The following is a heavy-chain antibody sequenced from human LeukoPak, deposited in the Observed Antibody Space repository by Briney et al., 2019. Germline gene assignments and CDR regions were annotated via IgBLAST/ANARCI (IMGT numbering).Heavy chain of an antibody. CDR3: AKDIGERGYKDY. Sequence: GGSLRLSCAASGFTFSSYAMNWVRQAPGKGLEWVSTISAGGDRTYYADSVKGRLTISRDNAKNSLYLQINSHRTEDTAFYFCAKDIGERGYKDYWGQGTLVTVSS. V-gene: IGHV3-23*01. CDR2: ISAGGDRT. J-gene: IGHJ4*02. D-gene: IGHD5-18*01. CDR1: GFTFSSYA.